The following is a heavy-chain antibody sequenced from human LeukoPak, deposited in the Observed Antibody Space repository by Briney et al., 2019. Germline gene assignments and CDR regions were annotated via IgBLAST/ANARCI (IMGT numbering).Heavy chain of an antibody. CDR2: ISAYNGNT. V-gene: IGHV1-18*01. D-gene: IGHD4-23*01. Sequence: ASVKVSCKASGYTFTNYGFSWVRQAPGQGLEWMGWISAYNGNTNYAQKLQGRVTMTTDTSTSTAYMELRSLRSDDTAVYYCARQILGGNSGLYYYYYGMDVWGQGTTVTVSS. CDR3: ARQILGGNSGLYYYYYGMDV. CDR1: GYTFTNYG. J-gene: IGHJ6*02.